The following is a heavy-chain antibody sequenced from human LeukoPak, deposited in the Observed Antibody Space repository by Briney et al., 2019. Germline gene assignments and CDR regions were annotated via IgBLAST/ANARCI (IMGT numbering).Heavy chain of an antibody. CDR3: VRDPYDILTGPYFDY. D-gene: IGHD3-9*01. Sequence: GSLRLSCAASGFTFSSFWMHWVRQAPGKGLVWVSRIYVDGRSTTYADSVEGRFTISRDNAKNTLYLQMNSLRAEDAAVYYCVRDPYDILTGPYFDYWGQGTLVTVSS. CDR1: GFTFSSFW. J-gene: IGHJ4*02. CDR2: IYVDGRST. V-gene: IGHV3-74*03.